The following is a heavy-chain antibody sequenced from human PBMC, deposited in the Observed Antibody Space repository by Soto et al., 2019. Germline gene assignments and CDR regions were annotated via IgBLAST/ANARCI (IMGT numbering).Heavy chain of an antibody. CDR3: LLESEDLTSNIDV. J-gene: IGHJ4*02. Sequence: GGPLRLSCAASGFTFSSYAMSWVRQAPGKGLEWVSAISGSGGSTYYADSVKGRFTISRDNSKNTLYLQMNSLRAEDTAVYYWLLESEDLTSNIDVWGQGTLVTLAS. V-gene: IGHV3-23*01. CDR2: ISGSGGST. CDR1: GFTFSSYA.